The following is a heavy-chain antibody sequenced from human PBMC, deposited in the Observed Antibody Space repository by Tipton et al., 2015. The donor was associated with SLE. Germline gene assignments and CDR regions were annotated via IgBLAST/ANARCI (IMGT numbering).Heavy chain of an antibody. CDR2: IYPGDSDT. D-gene: IGHD2-15*01. CDR1: GYSFTSYW. V-gene: IGHV5-51*01. J-gene: IGHJ6*02. CDR3: ARHGYCSGGGCDPSGYYGMDV. Sequence: QLVQSGAEVKKPGESLKISCKGSGYSFTSYWIGWVRQMPGKGLEWMGIIYPGDSDTRYSPSFQGQVTISADKSISTAHLQWSSLKASDTAMYYCARHGYCSGGGCDPSGYYGMDVWGQGTTVTVSS.